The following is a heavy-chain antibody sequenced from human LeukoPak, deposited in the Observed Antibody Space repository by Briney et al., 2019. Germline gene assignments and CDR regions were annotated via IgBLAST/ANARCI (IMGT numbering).Heavy chain of an antibody. CDR1: GGSISSSSYY. CDR3: ARRDGDYGNYYYYGMDV. J-gene: IGHJ6*02. D-gene: IGHD4-17*01. CDR2: IYYSGST. Sequence: SETLSLTCTVSGGSISSSSYYWGWIRQPPGKGLEWIGSIYYSGSTYYNPSLKSRVTISVDTSKNQFSLKLSSVTAADTAVYYCARRDGDYGNYYYYGMDVWGQGTTVTVSS. V-gene: IGHV4-39*01.